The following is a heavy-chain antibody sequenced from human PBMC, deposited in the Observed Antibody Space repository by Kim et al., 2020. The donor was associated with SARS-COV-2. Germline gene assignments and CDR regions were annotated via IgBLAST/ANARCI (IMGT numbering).Heavy chain of an antibody. Sequence: GGSLRLSCAASGFTFSSYAMSWVRQAPGKGLEWVAAISGNGGSTYYADSVKGRFTISRDNSKNTLYLQMNSLRAEDTAVYYCAKEATPRNGRCRAARLVDFDYWGQGTLVTVSS. CDR2: ISGNGGST. J-gene: IGHJ4*02. V-gene: IGHV3-23*01. D-gene: IGHD6-6*01. CDR1: GFTFSSYA. CDR3: AKEATPRNGRCRAARLVDFDY.